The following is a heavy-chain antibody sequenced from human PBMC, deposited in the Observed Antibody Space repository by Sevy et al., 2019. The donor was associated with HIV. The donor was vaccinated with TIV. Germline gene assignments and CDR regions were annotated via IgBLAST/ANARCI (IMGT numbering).Heavy chain of an antibody. V-gene: IGHV3-53*01. CDR3: ARAQGGLLYYFDY. J-gene: IGHJ4*02. Sequence: GGSLRLSCAASGFTVSSNYMSWVRQAPGKRLEGVTVIYSDGSTYYADAVKGRFTIYRVNSKNTLYLQMNSLRAEDTAVYYCARAQGGLLYYFDYWGQGTLVTVSS. D-gene: IGHD3-16*01. CDR2: IYSDGST. CDR1: GFTVSSNY.